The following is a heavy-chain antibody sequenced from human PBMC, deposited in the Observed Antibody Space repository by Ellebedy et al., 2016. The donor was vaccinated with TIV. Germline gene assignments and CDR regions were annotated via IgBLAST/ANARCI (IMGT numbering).Heavy chain of an antibody. J-gene: IGHJ3*02. V-gene: IGHV3-21*01. Sequence: PGGSLRLSCATSGFTFSSYSMNWVRQAPGKGLVWVSSISSTSTYINYADSVKGRFTISRDNAKNSLYLQMNSLRAEDTAVYYCSARVNAFDIWGQGTMVTVSS. CDR3: SARVNAFDI. CDR1: GFTFSSYS. CDR2: ISSTSTYI. D-gene: IGHD4-23*01.